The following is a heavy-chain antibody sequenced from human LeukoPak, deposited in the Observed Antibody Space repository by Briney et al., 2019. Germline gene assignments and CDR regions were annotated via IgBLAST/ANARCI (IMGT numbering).Heavy chain of an antibody. CDR1: GFTFSSYS. D-gene: IGHD2-21*02. V-gene: IGHV3-7*01. CDR3: ARGWAAIPD. CDR2: IQDDGSEE. J-gene: IGHJ4*02. Sequence: GGSLRLSCAASGFTFSSYSMNWVRQAPGKGLEWVANIQDDGSEENYVGSVKGRFIISRDNAKNSLFLQMSSLRDEDTALYYCARGWAAIPDWGQGTLVTVSS.